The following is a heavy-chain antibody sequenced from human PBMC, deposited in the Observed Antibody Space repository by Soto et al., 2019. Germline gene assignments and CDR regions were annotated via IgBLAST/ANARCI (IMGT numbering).Heavy chain of an antibody. CDR2: ISYDGSNK. CDR3: AKDPRYCSSSPTGYFAY. J-gene: IGHJ4*02. D-gene: IGHD2-15*01. CDR1: GFTFSSYG. Sequence: PGGSLRLSCAASGFTFSSYGMHWVRQAPGKGLEWVAVISYDGSNKYYADSVKGRFTISRDNSKNTLYLQMNSLRAEDTAVYYCAKDPRYCSSSPTGYFAYWGKGTLVTVSS. V-gene: IGHV3-30*18.